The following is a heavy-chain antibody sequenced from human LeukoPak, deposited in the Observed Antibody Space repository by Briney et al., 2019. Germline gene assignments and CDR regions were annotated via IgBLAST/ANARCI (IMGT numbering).Heavy chain of an antibody. CDR3: AKDWGNWGYGYYFDH. CDR2: ISYDGNDK. Sequence: GRSLRLSCAASGFTFRTYGMHWVRQAPGKGLEWVAVISYDGNDKYYADSVKGRFTISRDNSKNTLYLEMNSRRPEDTAIYYCAKDWGNWGYGYYFDHWGQGTLVTVSS. D-gene: IGHD7-27*01. V-gene: IGHV3-30*18. CDR1: GFTFRTYG. J-gene: IGHJ4*02.